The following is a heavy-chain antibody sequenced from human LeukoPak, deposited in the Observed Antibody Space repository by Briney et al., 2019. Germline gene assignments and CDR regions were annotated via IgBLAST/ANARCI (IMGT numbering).Heavy chain of an antibody. Sequence: GASVKVSCKASGYIFIGYYMHWVRQAPEQGLQWMGTVNPSGSSSSYEQNFQGRVTLTRDTSTSTLYMELSGLTSEDTAVYYCARSGSYEAPFDYWGQGTLVTVSS. CDR2: VNPSGSSS. J-gene: IGHJ4*02. CDR1: GYIFIGYY. V-gene: IGHV1-46*01. D-gene: IGHD1-26*01. CDR3: ARSGSYEAPFDY.